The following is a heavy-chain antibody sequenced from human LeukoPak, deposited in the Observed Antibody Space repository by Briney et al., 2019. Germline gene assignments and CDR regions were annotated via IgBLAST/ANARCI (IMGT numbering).Heavy chain of an antibody. J-gene: IGHJ5*02. CDR2: INPNSGGT. CDR1: GYTFTGYY. D-gene: IGHD3-10*01. Sequence: ASVKVSCKASGYTFTGYYMHWVRQAPGQGLEWMGWINPNSGGTNYAQKFQGRVTMTRDTSISTAYMELSRLRSDDTAVYYCARSGLGSYRWFDPWGQGTLVTVSS. V-gene: IGHV1-2*02. CDR3: ARSGLGSYRWFDP.